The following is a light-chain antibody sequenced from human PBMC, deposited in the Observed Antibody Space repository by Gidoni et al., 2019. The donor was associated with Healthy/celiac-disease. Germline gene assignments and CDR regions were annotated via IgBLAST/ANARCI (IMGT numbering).Light chain of an antibody. V-gene: IGKV1-39*01. Sequence: DIQMTQSPSSLSASVGDRVTITCRASQSISSYLNWYQQKPGKAPKLLIYAASSLQSGVPSRFSGSGSGTDFTLTISSLPPEDFATYYCQQSYSTPRTFXQXTKVEIK. J-gene: IGKJ1*01. CDR2: AAS. CDR1: QSISSY. CDR3: QQSYSTPRT.